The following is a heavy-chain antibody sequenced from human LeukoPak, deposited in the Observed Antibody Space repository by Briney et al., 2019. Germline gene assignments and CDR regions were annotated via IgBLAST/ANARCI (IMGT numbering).Heavy chain of an antibody. CDR2: IYHSGST. CDR3: ARCGGWGSGSSYYYYMDV. V-gene: IGHV4-38-2*01. Sequence: SETLSLTCAVSGYSISSGYYWGWIRQPPGKGLEWIGSIYHSGSTYYNPSPKSRVTISVDTSKNQFSLKLSSVTAADTAVYYCARCGGWGSGSSYYYYMDVWGKGTTVTVSS. J-gene: IGHJ6*03. CDR1: GYSISSGYY. D-gene: IGHD3-10*01.